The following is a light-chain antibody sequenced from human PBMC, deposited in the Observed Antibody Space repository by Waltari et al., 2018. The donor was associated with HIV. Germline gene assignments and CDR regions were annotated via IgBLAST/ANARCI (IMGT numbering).Light chain of an antibody. CDR2: DVS. CDR3: CSYAGSVTFVV. CDR1: IGDVGAHNY. Sequence: QSALTQPRSVPGSPGQSVTSSCTGSIGDVGAHNYVSWYQQHPGNAPKPNIYDVSTRPAGVPASFSGSKSGNTASLTIVGLQAEYESDYYCCSYAGSVTFVVFGGGTKVTVV. J-gene: IGLJ2*01. V-gene: IGLV2-11*01.